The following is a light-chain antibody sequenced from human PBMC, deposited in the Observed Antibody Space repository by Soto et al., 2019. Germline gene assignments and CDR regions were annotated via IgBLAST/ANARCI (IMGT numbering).Light chain of an antibody. CDR1: SGSVSILSY. V-gene: IGLV8-61*01. CDR3: AFYLGSGNMV. J-gene: IGLJ3*02. CDR2: STN. Sequence: QAVVTQEPSFSVSPGGTVTLTCGLTSGSVSILSYPSWYQQTPGQAPRTLIYSTNTRSSGVPDRFSGSILGTKAALTIAGAQAEYDSHYYSAFYLGSGNMVFGGGTKLTVL.